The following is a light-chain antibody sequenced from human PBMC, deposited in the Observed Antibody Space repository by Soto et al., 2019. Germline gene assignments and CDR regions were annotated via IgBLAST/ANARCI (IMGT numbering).Light chain of an antibody. J-gene: IGLJ1*01. CDR2: EVS. CDR1: SSNFGAGHS. V-gene: IGLV1-40*01. Sequence: QSVLTQPPSVSGAPGQRVTISCTGSSSNFGAGHSVHWYQQLPGTAPKLMIYEVSNRPSGVSNRFSGSKSGNTASLTISGLQAEDEADYYCSSYTSSSTRVFGTGTKLTVL. CDR3: SSYTSSSTRV.